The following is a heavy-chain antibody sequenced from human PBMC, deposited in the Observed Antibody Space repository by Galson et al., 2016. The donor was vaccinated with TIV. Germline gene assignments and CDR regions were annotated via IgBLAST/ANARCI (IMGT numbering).Heavy chain of an antibody. CDR1: GFTVTYNY. CDR2: IFSDGTS. V-gene: IGHV3-66*02. Sequence: SLRLSCAASGFTVTYNYMSWVRQAPGKGLEWVSLIFSDGTSYYADVVKGRFTISRDNSKNTLYLQMNSLTAEDTAVYYCARVGSTGWAHYFDYWGQGSLVTVSS. J-gene: IGHJ4*02. D-gene: IGHD6-19*01. CDR3: ARVGSTGWAHYFDY.